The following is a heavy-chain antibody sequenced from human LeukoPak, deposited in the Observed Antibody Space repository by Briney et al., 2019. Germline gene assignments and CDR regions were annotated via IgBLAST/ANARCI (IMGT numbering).Heavy chain of an antibody. CDR1: GFTFSSYA. Sequence: PGGSLRLSCEASGFTFSSYAMHWVRQAPGKGLEWVAVISYDGSNKYYADSVKGRFTISRDNSKNTLYLQMNSLRAEDTAVYYCAKPRGPYGDYATLFDYWGQGTLVTVSS. V-gene: IGHV3-30*18. CDR2: ISYDGSNK. CDR3: AKPRGPYGDYATLFDY. D-gene: IGHD4-17*01. J-gene: IGHJ4*02.